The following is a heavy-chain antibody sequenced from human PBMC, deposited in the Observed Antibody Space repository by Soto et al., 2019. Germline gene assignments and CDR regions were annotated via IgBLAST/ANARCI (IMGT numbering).Heavy chain of an antibody. CDR3: ARVNWNYEGAFDI. CDR1: GGSISSGDYY. J-gene: IGHJ3*02. CDR2: IYYSGST. Sequence: QVQLQESGPGLVKPSQTLSLTGTVSGGSISSGDYYWSRLRQPPGKVLEWIGYIYYSGSTYYNPSLKSRVTISVDTSKNQFSLKLSSVTAADKAVYYCARVNWNYEGAFDIWGQGTMITVSS. D-gene: IGHD1-7*01. V-gene: IGHV4-30-4*01.